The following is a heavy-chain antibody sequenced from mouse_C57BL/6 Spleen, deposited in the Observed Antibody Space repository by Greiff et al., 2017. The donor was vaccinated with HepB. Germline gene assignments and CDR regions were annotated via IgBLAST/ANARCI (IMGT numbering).Heavy chain of an antibody. Sequence: EVQGVESGGGLVKPGGSLKLSCAASGFTFSSYAMSWVRQTPEKRLEWVATISDGGSYTYYPDNVKGRFTISRDNAKNNMYLQMSHLKSENTAMYYCASYYGSSFDYWGQGTTLTVSS. CDR3: ASYYGSSFDY. CDR1: GFTFSSYA. D-gene: IGHD1-1*01. CDR2: ISDGGSYT. V-gene: IGHV5-4*01. J-gene: IGHJ2*01.